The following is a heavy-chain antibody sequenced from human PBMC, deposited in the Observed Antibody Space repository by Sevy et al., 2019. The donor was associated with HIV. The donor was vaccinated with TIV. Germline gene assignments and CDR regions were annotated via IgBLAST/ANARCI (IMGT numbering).Heavy chain of an antibody. CDR1: EYTLTELS. CDR3: ATTKDYYDSSGYPFDY. J-gene: IGHJ4*02. CDR2: FDPEEDEK. Sequence: ASVKVSCKVSEYTLTELSMHWGGQAPGKGLEWMGTFDPEEDEKIYARKFQGRVTMTEDTSTDTAYMELSSLRSEDTAVYYCATTKDYYDSSGYPFDYWGQGTLVTVSS. D-gene: IGHD3-22*01. V-gene: IGHV1-24*01.